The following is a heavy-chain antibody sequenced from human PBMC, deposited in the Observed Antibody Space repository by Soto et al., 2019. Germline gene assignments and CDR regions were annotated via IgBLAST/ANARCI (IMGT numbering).Heavy chain of an antibody. D-gene: IGHD6-19*01. CDR1: GFTFSSYW. Sequence: GGSLRLSCAASGFTFSSYWMSWVRQAPGKGLEWVANIKQDGSEKYYVDSVKGRFTISRDNAKNSLYLQMNSLRAEDTAVYYCAREPIWLSTQPVDYWGQGTLVTVSS. V-gene: IGHV3-7*01. J-gene: IGHJ4*02. CDR2: IKQDGSEK. CDR3: AREPIWLSTQPVDY.